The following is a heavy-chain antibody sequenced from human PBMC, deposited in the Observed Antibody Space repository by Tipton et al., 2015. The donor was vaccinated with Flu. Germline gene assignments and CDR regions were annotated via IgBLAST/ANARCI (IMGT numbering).Heavy chain of an antibody. Sequence: SLRLSCAASGFSFNNDAMSWVRQAPGKGLEWVSAISGRDGSSYYADSVEGRFIVSTDNSKNTLYLQMNSLRAEDTAVYFCARDGFNYDALFDHWGQGTLVTVSS. V-gene: IGHV3-23*01. D-gene: IGHD5-18*01. CDR3: ARDGFNYDALFDH. CDR1: GFSFNNDA. J-gene: IGHJ4*02. CDR2: ISGRDGSS.